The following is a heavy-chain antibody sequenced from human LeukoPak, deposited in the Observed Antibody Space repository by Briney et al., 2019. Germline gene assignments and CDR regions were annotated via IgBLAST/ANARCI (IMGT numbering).Heavy chain of an antibody. D-gene: IGHD3-22*01. CDR3: ARVAYFYDSSGHHDAFDI. CDR1: GFTLSSYA. J-gene: IGHJ3*02. V-gene: IGHV3-23*01. Sequence: GGSLRLSCAASGFTLSSYAMSWVRQAPGKGLEWVSAISDSGNTYHADSVKGRFTISRDSSKNTLFLQMNRLRPEDTAMYYCARVAYFYDSSGHHDAFDIWGQGTMVTVSS. CDR2: ISDSGNT.